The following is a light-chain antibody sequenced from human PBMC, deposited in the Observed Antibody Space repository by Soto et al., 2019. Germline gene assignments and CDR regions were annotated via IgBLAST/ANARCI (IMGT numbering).Light chain of an antibody. V-gene: IGLV2-23*01. CDR1: SSDVVNDLL. CDR2: EGT. CDR3: CSYAGSYTLGV. Sequence: QSALTQPASVSGSPGQSITISCTGTSSDVVNDLLVSWYQQQPGKAPKLMIYEGTKRPAGVSDRFSGSKSGNTASLTISGLQAEDEADYYCCSYAGSYTLGVFGGGTKVTVL. J-gene: IGLJ3*02.